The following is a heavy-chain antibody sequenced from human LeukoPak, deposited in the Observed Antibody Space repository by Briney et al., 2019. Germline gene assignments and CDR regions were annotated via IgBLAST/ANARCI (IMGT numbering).Heavy chain of an antibody. Sequence: GGSLRLSCAASGFTFSSYGMHWVRQAPGKGLEWVAFIRYDGSNKYYADSVKGRFTISRDNSKNTLYLQMNSLKTEDTAVYYCTTALIVIVPAADNWFDPWGQGTLVTVSS. CDR2: IRYDGSNK. D-gene: IGHD2-2*01. V-gene: IGHV3-30*02. J-gene: IGHJ5*02. CDR1: GFTFSSYG. CDR3: TTALIVIVPAADNWFDP.